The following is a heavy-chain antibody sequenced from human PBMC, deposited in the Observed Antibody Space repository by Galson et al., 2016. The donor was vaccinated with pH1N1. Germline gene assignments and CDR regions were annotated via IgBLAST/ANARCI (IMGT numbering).Heavy chain of an antibody. Sequence: SLRLSCAASGFTFSSYGMHWVRQAPGKGLEWVAVIRYDGSNKYYADSVKGRFTISRDNSKNTLYLQMNSLRAEDTAMYYCAKDLSSTRNYGMDVWGQGTTVTVSS. D-gene: IGHD2-2*01. CDR3: AKDLSSTRNYGMDV. CDR1: GFTFSSYG. J-gene: IGHJ6*02. V-gene: IGHV3-30*02. CDR2: IRYDGSNK.